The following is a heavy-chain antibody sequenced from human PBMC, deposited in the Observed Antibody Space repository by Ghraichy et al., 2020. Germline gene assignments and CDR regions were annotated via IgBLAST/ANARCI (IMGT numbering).Heavy chain of an antibody. CDR2: ISYDGSNK. V-gene: IGHV3-30*18. J-gene: IGHJ4*02. CDR3: AKEYSSGWYTPFDY. CDR1: GFTFSSYC. D-gene: IGHD6-19*01. Sequence: GGSLRLSCAASGFTFSSYCMHWVRQAPGKGLVWVARISYDGSNKYYADSVKGRFTISRDNSKNTLYLQMNSLRAEDTAVYYCAKEYSSGWYTPFDYWGQGTLVTVSS.